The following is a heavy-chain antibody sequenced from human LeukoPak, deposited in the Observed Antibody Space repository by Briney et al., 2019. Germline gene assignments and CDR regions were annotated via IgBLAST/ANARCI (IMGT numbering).Heavy chain of an antibody. CDR1: GYSISSGYY. CDR2: IYHSGST. D-gene: IGHD3-22*01. J-gene: IGHJ4*02. CDR3: ARDRYYYDSSGYYRGELDY. V-gene: IGHV4-38-2*02. Sequence: SETLSLTCTVSGYSISSGYYWGWIRQPPGKGLEWIGSIYHSGSTYYNPSLKSRVTISVDTSKNQFSLKLSSVTAADTAVYYCARDRYYYDSSGYYRGELDYWGQGTLVTVSS.